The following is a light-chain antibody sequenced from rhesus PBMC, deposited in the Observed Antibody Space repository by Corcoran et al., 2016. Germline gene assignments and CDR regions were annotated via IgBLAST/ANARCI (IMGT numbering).Light chain of an antibody. V-gene: IGLV3-36*02. Sequence: SYELTQSPSGYVSPGQTASSTCGGDNIGSTFVFWFQQKPPQAPVVVMSYDSERPAGIPARFAGSKSGNIATLTFSGVEAGEEADYYCQVYDVQRDLYIFGSGTRLTV. J-gene: IGLJ1*01. CDR2: YDS. CDR1: NIGSTF. CDR3: QVYDVQRDLYI.